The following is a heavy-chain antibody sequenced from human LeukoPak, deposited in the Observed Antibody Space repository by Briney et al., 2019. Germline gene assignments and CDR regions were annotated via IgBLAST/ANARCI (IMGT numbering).Heavy chain of an antibody. Sequence: GASVKVSCKASGYTFTSYGISWVRQAPGQGLEWMGWISAYNGNTNYAQKLQGRVTMTTDTSTSTAYMELRCLRSDDTAVYYCARDQRYDSSGYSDYWGQGTLVTVSS. J-gene: IGHJ4*02. CDR3: ARDQRYDSSGYSDY. CDR2: ISAYNGNT. CDR1: GYTFTSYG. D-gene: IGHD3-22*01. V-gene: IGHV1-18*01.